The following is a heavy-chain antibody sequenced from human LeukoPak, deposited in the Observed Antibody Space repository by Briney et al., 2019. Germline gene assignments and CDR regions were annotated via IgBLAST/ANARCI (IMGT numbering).Heavy chain of an antibody. CDR1: GFTFSNYN. CDR2: ITSSGTYT. Sequence: PGGSLRLSCADSGFTFSNYNMNWVRQAPGKAMEWVSSITSSGTYTFYADSVKGRFTISRDNAKNSLYLQMDSLGPEDTSVYYCARDPYSGNYGTYYYYYMDVWGKGTTVTISS. V-gene: IGHV3-21*01. J-gene: IGHJ6*03. CDR3: ARDPYSGNYGTYYYYYMDV. D-gene: IGHD1-26*01.